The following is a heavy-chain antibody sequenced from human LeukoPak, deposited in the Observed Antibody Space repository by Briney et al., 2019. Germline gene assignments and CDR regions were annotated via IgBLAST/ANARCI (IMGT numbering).Heavy chain of an antibody. Sequence: GASVKVSCKASGYTFTGYYMHWVRQAPGQGLEWMGWINPNSGGTNYAQKFQGRVTMTRDTSISTAYMELSRLRSDDTAVYYCAGSSGYSSSWYFDYWGQGTLVTVPS. CDR1: GYTFTGYY. D-gene: IGHD6-13*01. CDR2: INPNSGGT. J-gene: IGHJ4*02. V-gene: IGHV1-2*02. CDR3: AGSSGYSSSWYFDY.